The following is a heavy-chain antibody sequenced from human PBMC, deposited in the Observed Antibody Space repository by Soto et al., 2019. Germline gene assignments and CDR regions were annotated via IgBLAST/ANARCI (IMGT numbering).Heavy chain of an antibody. CDR3: ARVFEYSSSSGPSDY. Sequence: ASVKVSCKASGYTFTGYYMHWVRQAPGQGLEWMGWINPNSGGTNYAQKFQGRVTMTRDTSISTAYMELSRLRSDDTAVYYCARVFEYSSSSGPSDYWGQGTLVTVSS. CDR1: GYTFTGYY. D-gene: IGHD6-6*01. CDR2: INPNSGGT. V-gene: IGHV1-2*02. J-gene: IGHJ4*02.